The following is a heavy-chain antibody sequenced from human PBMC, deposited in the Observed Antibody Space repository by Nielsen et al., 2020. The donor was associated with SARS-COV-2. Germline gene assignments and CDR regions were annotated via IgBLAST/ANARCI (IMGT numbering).Heavy chain of an antibody. J-gene: IGHJ6*02. V-gene: IGHV3-66*01. D-gene: IGHD7-27*01. CDR2: IYTDGST. CDR3: ARDNWGRMDV. Sequence: GGSLRLSCAASGFTFSDYYMSWVRRAAGKGLDWVSVIYTDGSTSHADSVKGRFTISRDNSKNTLYLQMNSLRAEDTAVYYCARDNWGRMDVWGQGTTVTVSS. CDR1: GFTFSDYY.